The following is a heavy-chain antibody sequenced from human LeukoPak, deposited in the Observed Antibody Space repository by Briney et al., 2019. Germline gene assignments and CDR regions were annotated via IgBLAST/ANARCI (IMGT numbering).Heavy chain of an antibody. V-gene: IGHV3-30*18. D-gene: IGHD2-21*02. CDR1: GFTFSSYG. CDR2: ISYDGSNK. J-gene: IGHJ4*02. Sequence: PGGCLRLSCAASGFTFSSYGMHWVRQAPGKGLEWGAVISYDGSNKYYADSVKGRFTISRDNSKNTLYLHMNSLRAEDTAVYYCAKGACGGDCYSDYFDYWGQGTLVTVSS. CDR3: AKGACGGDCYSDYFDY.